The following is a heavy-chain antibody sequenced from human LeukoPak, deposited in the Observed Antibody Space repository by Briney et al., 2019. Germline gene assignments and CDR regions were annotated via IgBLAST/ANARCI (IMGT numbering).Heavy chain of an antibody. Sequence: GGSLRLSCAASGFTVSSNYMSWVRQAPGKGLEWVSAISASGDGTFYADSVKGRFTISRDNSKNMLYLQMNSLRADDTAVYYCANHLEYCSTGSCSYSDYWGQGTLVTVSS. D-gene: IGHD2-15*01. J-gene: IGHJ4*02. V-gene: IGHV3-23*01. CDR1: GFTVSSNY. CDR2: ISASGDGT. CDR3: ANHLEYCSTGSCSYSDY.